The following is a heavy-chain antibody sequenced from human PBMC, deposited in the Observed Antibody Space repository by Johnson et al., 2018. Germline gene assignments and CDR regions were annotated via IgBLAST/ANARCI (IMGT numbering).Heavy chain of an antibody. CDR1: GFSFSSYG. Sequence: QVQLVQSGGGVVQPGRSLRLSCAASGFSFSSYGMHWVRQAPVRGLEWMAFISYDGSHKYYADSVKGRFTISRDNSKSTLYLQMDSLRAEDTAVYYCGKDPVGTTPYHVMDVWGKGTTVTVSS. J-gene: IGHJ6*04. CDR2: ISYDGSHK. D-gene: IGHD1-7*01. V-gene: IGHV3-30*18. CDR3: GKDPVGTTPYHVMDV.